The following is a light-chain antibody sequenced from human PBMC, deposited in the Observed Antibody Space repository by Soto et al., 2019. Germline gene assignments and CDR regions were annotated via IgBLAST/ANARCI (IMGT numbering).Light chain of an antibody. V-gene: IGKV1D-13*01. J-gene: IGKJ4*01. CDR3: QQFNNYPLT. CDR2: DAS. Sequence: AIQLTQSPSSLSASVGDRVTITCRASQGISSALAWYQQKPGKAPNLLIYDASSLESGVQSRFSGSGSGTDFTLTISSLQPEDFATYYCQQFNNYPLTVGGGTKVELK. CDR1: QGISSA.